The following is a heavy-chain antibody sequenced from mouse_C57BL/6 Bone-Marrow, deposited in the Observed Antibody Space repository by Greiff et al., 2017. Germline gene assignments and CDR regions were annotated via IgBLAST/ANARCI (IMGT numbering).Heavy chain of an antibody. Sequence: QVQLQQSGAELVRPGASVTLSCKASGYTFTDYEMHWVKQTPVHGLEWIGAIDPETGGTAYNQTFKGKAILTADKSSSTAYMELRSLTSEDSAVYYGTRDGNYDGSSYYFGDWGQGTTLTGSS. D-gene: IGHD1-1*01. CDR3: TRDGNYDGSSYYFGD. CDR2: IDPETGGT. CDR1: GYTFTDYE. J-gene: IGHJ2*01. V-gene: IGHV1-15*01.